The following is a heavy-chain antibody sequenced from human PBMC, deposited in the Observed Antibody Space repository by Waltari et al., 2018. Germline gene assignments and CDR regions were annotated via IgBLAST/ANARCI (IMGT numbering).Heavy chain of an antibody. V-gene: IGHV1-3*01. CDR3: ARGSTPEYYDFWSGYSGYYYMDV. Sequence: QFQPVQSGAEVKKPGASVKVSCKASGYPFTSYAMHWVRQAPGQRLEWMGWINAGNGNTKYSQKFQGRVTITRDTSASTAYMELSSLRSEDTAVYYCARGSTPEYYDFWSGYSGYYYMDVWGKGTTVTVSS. D-gene: IGHD3-3*01. J-gene: IGHJ6*03. CDR1: GYPFTSYA. CDR2: INAGNGNT.